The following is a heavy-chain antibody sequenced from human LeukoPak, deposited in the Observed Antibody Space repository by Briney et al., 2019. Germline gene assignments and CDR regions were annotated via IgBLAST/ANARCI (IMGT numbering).Heavy chain of an antibody. V-gene: IGHV4-38-2*02. CDR3: ARDGSRGGFWSGSSLHSMDV. CDR1: GYSISSNYY. D-gene: IGHD3-3*01. CDR2: GHHSGST. J-gene: IGHJ6*03. Sequence: SETLSLTCTVSGYSISSNYYWGWVRQPPGKGLEWIGSGHHSGSTFYNPSLKSRVTVSVDTSKNQFSLKVTYVTAAVTAVYYCARDGSRGGFWSGSSLHSMDVWGKGTTVTVSS.